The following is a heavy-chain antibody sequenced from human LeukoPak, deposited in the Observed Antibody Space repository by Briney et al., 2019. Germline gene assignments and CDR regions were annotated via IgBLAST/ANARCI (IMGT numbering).Heavy chain of an antibody. D-gene: IGHD3-10*01. J-gene: IGHJ6*02. CDR2: IKQDGSEK. Sequence: GGSLRLSCAASGFTFSSYWMSWVRQAPGKGLEWVANIKQDGSEKYYVDSVKGRFTISRDNAKNSLYLQMNSLRAEDTAVYYCARLWFGALYPDGMDVWGQGTTVTVSS. V-gene: IGHV3-7*03. CDR3: ARLWFGALYPDGMDV. CDR1: GFTFSSYW.